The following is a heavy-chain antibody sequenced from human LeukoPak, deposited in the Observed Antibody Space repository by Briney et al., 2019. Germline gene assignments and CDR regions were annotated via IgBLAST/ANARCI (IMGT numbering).Heavy chain of an antibody. CDR1: GFTLSSYW. CDR3: ARDIAARDGY. J-gene: IGHJ4*02. Sequence: GGSLRLSCAASGFTLSSYWMTWVRQAPGKGLEWVANIKQDGSERHYMDSVRGRFTISRDNAKNSMYLQMNILRAEDTAVYYCARDIAARDGYWGQGTLVTVSS. CDR2: IKQDGSER. D-gene: IGHD6-6*01. V-gene: IGHV3-7*01.